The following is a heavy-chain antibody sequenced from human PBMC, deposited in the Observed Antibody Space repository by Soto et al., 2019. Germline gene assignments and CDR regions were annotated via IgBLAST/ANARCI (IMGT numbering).Heavy chain of an antibody. J-gene: IGHJ6*02. CDR1: GYTFTSYA. V-gene: IGHV1-3*01. CDR2: INAGNGNT. CDR3: ARGSLVTTAYYYYGMDV. D-gene: IGHD4-17*01. Sequence: QVQLVQSGAEVKKPGASVKVSCQASGYTFTSYAMHWVRQAPGQRLEWMGWINAGNGNTKYSQKFQGRVTITRDTSASTAYMELSSLRSEDTAVYYCARGSLVTTAYYYYGMDVWGQGTTVTVSS.